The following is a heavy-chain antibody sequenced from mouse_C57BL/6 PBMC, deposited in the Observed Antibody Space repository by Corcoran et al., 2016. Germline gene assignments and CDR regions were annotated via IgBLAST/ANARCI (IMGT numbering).Heavy chain of an antibody. Sequence: EVQLQQSGPELVKPGASVKISCKASGYTFTDYYMHWVKQSHGKSLEWIGVINPNNGGTSTNQKFKGKATLPVDQSSSTAYMERRSLTSEDSAVYYCARDYGSGLFAYWGQGTLVTVSA. CDR3: ARDYGSGLFAY. V-gene: IGHV1-26*01. J-gene: IGHJ3*01. CDR2: INPNNGGT. CDR1: GYTFTDYY. D-gene: IGHD1-1*01.